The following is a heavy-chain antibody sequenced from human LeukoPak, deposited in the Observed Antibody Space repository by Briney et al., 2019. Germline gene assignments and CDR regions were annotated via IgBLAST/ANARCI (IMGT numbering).Heavy chain of an antibody. J-gene: IGHJ4*02. CDR1: GFTFSSYW. V-gene: IGHV3-7*01. D-gene: IGHD2-8*01. CDR3: ARDSHAPFDY. Sequence: GGSLRLSCAASGFTFSSYWMSWVRQAPGKGLEWVANINKDGGEKYYVDSVKGRFTISRDNAKNSLYLQMNSLRAEDTAVYYCARDSHAPFDYWGQGTLVTVSS. CDR2: INKDGGEK.